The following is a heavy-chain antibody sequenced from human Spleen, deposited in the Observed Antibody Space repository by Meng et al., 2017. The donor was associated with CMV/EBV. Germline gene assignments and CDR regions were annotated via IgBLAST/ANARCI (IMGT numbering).Heavy chain of an antibody. Sequence: FAYTFTGYYLHWVRQAPGQGLEWMGWINANSGGTNYAQKFQGRVTMTRDTAIGTAYMSLSRLRSDDTAVYYCARGSYYYDSSGPFDPWGQGTLVTVSS. CDR2: INANSGGT. CDR1: AYTFTGYY. J-gene: IGHJ5*02. CDR3: ARGSYYYDSSGPFDP. V-gene: IGHV1-2*02. D-gene: IGHD3-22*01.